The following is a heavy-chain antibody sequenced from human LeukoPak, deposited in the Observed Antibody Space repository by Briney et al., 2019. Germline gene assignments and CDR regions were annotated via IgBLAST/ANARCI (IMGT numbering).Heavy chain of an antibody. D-gene: IGHD3-10*01. V-gene: IGHV5-51*01. CDR1: GYSFTSYW. CDR2: IYPGDSDT. CDR3: ASAPYGSGSYSWFDP. J-gene: IGHJ5*02. Sequence: PGESLKISCKGSGYSFTSYWIGWVRQMPGKGLEWMGIIYPGDSDTRYSPSFQGQVTISADKSISTAYLQWSSLKASDTAMYYCASAPYGSGSYSWFDPWGQGTLVTVSS.